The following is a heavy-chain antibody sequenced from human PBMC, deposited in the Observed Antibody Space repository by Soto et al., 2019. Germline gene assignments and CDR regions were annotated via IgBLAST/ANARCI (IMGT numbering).Heavy chain of an antibody. V-gene: IGHV3-30*18. CDR2: ISYDGSNK. Sequence: PGGSLRLSCAASGFTFSSYGMHWVRQAPGKGLEWVAVISYDGSNKYYADSVKGRFTISRDNSKNTLYLQMNSLRAEDTAVYYCAKDEYYDSSGYYYNWGQGTLVTVSS. CDR3: AKDEYYDSSGYYYN. CDR1: GFTFSSYG. J-gene: IGHJ4*02. D-gene: IGHD3-22*01.